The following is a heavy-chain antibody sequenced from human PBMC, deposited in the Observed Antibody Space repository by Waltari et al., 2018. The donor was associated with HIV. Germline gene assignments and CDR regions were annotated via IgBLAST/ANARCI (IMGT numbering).Heavy chain of an antibody. V-gene: IGHV4-31*03. CDR1: GGSISSGGYY. CDR2: IYYSGST. D-gene: IGHD5-18*01. CDR3: ARTRAGYSYGYWFDP. J-gene: IGHJ5*02. Sequence: QVQLQESGPGLVKPSQTLSLTCTVSGGSISSGGYYWTWIRQNPGKGLEWIGYIYYSGSTYYNPSLKSRVTISVDTSKNQFSLKLSSVTAADTAVYYCARTRAGYSYGYWFDPWGQGTLVTVSS.